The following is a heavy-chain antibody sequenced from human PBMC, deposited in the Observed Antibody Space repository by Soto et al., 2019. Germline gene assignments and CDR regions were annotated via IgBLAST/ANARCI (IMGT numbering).Heavy chain of an antibody. D-gene: IGHD1-26*01. Sequence: LSLTCTVSGGSISSDGSYWSWIRQHPWKGLEWIGYIYYSGKTYYNPSLSSRVTISLDTSENQFSLKVRSVTAADTAVYYCAGRNSVWLEDWGQGTLVTVSS. CDR3: AGRNSVWLED. CDR2: IYYSGKT. J-gene: IGHJ4*02. CDR1: GGSISSDGSY. V-gene: IGHV4-31*03.